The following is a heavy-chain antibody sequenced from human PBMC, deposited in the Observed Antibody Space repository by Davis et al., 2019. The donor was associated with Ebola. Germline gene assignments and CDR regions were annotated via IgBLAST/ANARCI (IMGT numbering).Heavy chain of an antibody. CDR3: ARGQTYGSMVYGLDV. J-gene: IGHJ6*02. Sequence: SETLSLTCTVSGGSIRSSSDYWGWIRQPPGKGLEWIGYIYKSGSTYYNPSLKSRTTISVDTSKNQFSLRPTAVSDADTAGYYCARGQTYGSMVYGLDVWGQGTKVTVSS. CDR2: IYKSGST. D-gene: IGHD3-10*01. V-gene: IGHV4-39*01. CDR1: GGSIRSSSDY.